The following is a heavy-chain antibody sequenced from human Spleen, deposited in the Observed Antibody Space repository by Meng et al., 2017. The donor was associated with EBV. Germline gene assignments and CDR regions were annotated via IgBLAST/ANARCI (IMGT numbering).Heavy chain of an antibody. V-gene: IGHV4-30-4*01. CDR3: ARDVGRDYFDP. Sequence: QWQLQESGPGLVEPSQTLSLTCTVSGGSFSTGGYYWSWIRQPPGKGLEWIGYISNIGRTYYNPSLKSRVTISVDTSKKQFSLKLSSVTAADTAVYYCARDVGRDYFDPWGRGTLVTVSS. CDR2: ISNIGRT. J-gene: IGHJ4*02. CDR1: GGSFSTGGYY.